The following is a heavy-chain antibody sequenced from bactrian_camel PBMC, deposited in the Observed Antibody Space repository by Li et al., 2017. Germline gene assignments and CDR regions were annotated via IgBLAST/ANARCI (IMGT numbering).Heavy chain of an antibody. Sequence: VQLVESGGGLVQPGGSLRLSCAASGFPFGSAAMTWVRQAPGKALEWISDINSSGGNRNYADSVKGRFISSRDNSKNTVYLQLNGLKSEDTDMYYCTRETQWVGYHEFAEYWGQGTQVTVSS. CDR1: GFPFGSAA. V-gene: IGHV3S40*01. J-gene: IGHJ4*01. D-gene: IGHD5*01. CDR3: TRETQWVGYHEFAEY. CDR2: INSSGGNR.